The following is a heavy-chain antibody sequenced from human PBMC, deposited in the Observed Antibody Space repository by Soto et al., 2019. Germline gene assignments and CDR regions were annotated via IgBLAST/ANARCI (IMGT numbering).Heavy chain of an antibody. CDR2: IYHSGST. V-gene: IGHV4-38-2*02. D-gene: IGHD1-26*01. Sequence: SETLSLTCTVSGYSISSGYYWGWIRQPPGKGLEWIGSIYHSGSTYYNPSLKSRVTISVDTSKNQFSLKLSSVTAADTAVYYCARGAPFPPRWELLDHFDYWGQGTLVTVSS. CDR1: GYSISSGYY. CDR3: ARGAPFPPRWELLDHFDY. J-gene: IGHJ4*02.